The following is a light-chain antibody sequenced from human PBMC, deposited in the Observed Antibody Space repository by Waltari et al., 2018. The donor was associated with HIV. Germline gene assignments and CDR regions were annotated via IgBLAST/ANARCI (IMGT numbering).Light chain of an antibody. CDR1: NTDIGLYNL. J-gene: IGLJ2*01. CDR3: SSYTNTDILL. V-gene: IGLV2-14*01. Sequence: QSALTQPASVSGSPGQSITISCTGANTDIGLYNLVSWYRQHPDKAPQLVIYGVNTRPSGVSDRFSGSKSGNMASLTISSLQAEDEADYYCSSYTNTDILLFGGGTKLTVL. CDR2: GVN.